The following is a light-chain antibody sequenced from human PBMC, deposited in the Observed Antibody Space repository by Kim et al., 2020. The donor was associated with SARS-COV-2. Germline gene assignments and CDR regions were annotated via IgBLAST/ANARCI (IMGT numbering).Light chain of an antibody. J-gene: IGLJ7*01. CDR2: TTS. CDR3: LIHSGGAWV. CDR1: TGAVTSTYY. V-gene: IGLV7-43*01. Sequence: QAVVTQEPSLTVSPGGTVTLTCASSTGAVTSTYYPNWFQQKPGQPPKPLIYTTSNRHSWTPARFSGSLLGGKAALTLSGVQPEDEADYYCLIHSGGAWVFGGGTQLTVL.